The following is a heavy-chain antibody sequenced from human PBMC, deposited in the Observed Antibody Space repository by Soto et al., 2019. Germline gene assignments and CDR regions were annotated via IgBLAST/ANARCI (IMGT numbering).Heavy chain of an antibody. CDR3: AADRITIFGGAGYYYGMDV. J-gene: IGHJ6*02. Sequence: ASVKVSCKASGFTFTSSAVQWVRQARGQRLEWIGWIVVGSGNTNYAQKFQERVTITRDMSTSTAYMELSSLRSEDTAVYYCAADRITIFGGAGYYYGMDVWGQGTTVTVSS. CDR2: IVVGSGNT. V-gene: IGHV1-58*01. D-gene: IGHD3-3*01. CDR1: GFTFTSSA.